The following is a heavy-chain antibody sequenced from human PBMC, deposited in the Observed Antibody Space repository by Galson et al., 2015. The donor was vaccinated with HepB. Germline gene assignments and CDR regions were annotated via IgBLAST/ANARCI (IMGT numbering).Heavy chain of an antibody. V-gene: IGHV3-23*01. Sequence: SLRLSCAASGFTFNNYVMSWVRQAPGKGLEWVSSISGGVGTTYYGDSVKGRFSMSRDNSRTTLYLQMNSLRVEDTAVYYCARVAASDYGDHAHFGYWGQGTLVTVSS. CDR2: ISGGVGTT. D-gene: IGHD4-17*01. CDR1: GFTFNNYV. J-gene: IGHJ4*02. CDR3: ARVAASDYGDHAHFGY.